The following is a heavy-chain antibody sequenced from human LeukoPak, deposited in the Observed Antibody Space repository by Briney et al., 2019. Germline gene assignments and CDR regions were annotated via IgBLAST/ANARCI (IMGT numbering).Heavy chain of an antibody. CDR1: GFTFSSYA. Sequence: GGSLRLSCAASGFTFSSYAMHWVRQAPGKGLEWVAVISYDGSNKYYADSVKGRFTISRDNSRNTLYLQMNSLRGDDTAVYYCAKDVGKWESLHFFDYWGQGTLVTVSS. CDR3: AKDVGKWESLHFFDY. D-gene: IGHD1-26*01. V-gene: IGHV3-30-3*01. J-gene: IGHJ4*02. CDR2: ISYDGSNK.